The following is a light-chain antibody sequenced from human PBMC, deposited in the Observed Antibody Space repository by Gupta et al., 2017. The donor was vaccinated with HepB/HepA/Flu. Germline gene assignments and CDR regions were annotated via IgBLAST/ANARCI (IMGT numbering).Light chain of an antibody. CDR2: AAS. Sequence: DIHMTQSPSSLSASVTDRVTITCLASQGIRNYLNWYQQKPGKAPKLLIYAASRVKSGVPSRFSGSGYGTDFTLTISRRQPEDFSTYYCQHRDSTPCTFGQGTKLDIK. V-gene: IGKV1-39*01. J-gene: IGKJ2*02. CDR3: QHRDSTPCT. CDR1: QGIRNY.